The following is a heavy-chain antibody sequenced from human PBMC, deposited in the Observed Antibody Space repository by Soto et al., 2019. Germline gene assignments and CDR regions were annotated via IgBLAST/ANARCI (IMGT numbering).Heavy chain of an antibody. Sequence: QVQLVQSGAEVKKPGASVKVSCKASGYTFTSYDINWVRQATGQGLEWMGWMNPNSGNTGYAQKFQGTVTMTRNTSISTAYMELSSLRSEDTAVYYCARVTTTVTTGMTNDAFDIWGQGTMVTVSS. CDR2: MNPNSGNT. D-gene: IGHD4-17*01. CDR1: GYTFTSYD. V-gene: IGHV1-8*01. J-gene: IGHJ3*02. CDR3: ARVTTTVTTGMTNDAFDI.